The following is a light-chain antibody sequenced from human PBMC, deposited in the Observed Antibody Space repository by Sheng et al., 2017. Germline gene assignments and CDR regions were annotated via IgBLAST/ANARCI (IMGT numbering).Light chain of an antibody. CDR1: QSVSIY. V-gene: IGKV3-11*01. CDR3: QQCSIWPLT. Sequence: EIVLTQSPATLSLSPGERATLSCRASQSVSIYLAWYQQKPGQAPRLLFYDASNRATGIPARFVGSGSGTDFTLTISSLEPEDFAVYYCQQCSIWPLTFGGGTKVEIK. CDR2: DAS. J-gene: IGKJ4*01.